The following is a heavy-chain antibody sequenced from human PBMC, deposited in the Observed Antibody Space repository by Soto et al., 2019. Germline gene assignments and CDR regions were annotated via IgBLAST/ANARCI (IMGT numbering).Heavy chain of an antibody. D-gene: IGHD4-17*01. CDR1: GFTFSSYA. Sequence: GGSLRLSCAASGFTFSSYAMSWVRQAPGKGLEWVSAISGSGGSTYYADSVKGRFTISRDNSKNTLYLQMNSLRAEDTAVYYCAKVLRLAPYYYYYMDVWGKGTTVTVSS. CDR2: ISGSGGST. CDR3: AKVLRLAPYYYYYMDV. V-gene: IGHV3-23*01. J-gene: IGHJ6*03.